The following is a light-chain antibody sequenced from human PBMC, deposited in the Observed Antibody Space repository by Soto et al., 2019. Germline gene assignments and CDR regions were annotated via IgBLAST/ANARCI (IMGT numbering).Light chain of an antibody. J-gene: IGKJ5*01. CDR3: QQRSNWPPIP. CDR2: GAS. Sequence: EIVLTQSPATLSVSPGERATLSFRASQSVSSNLAWYQQKPGQAPRLLIYGASTRATGIPARFSGSGFGTDFTLTISSLESEDAAVYYCQQRSNWPPIPFGQGTRLDNK. V-gene: IGKV3-11*01. CDR1: QSVSSN.